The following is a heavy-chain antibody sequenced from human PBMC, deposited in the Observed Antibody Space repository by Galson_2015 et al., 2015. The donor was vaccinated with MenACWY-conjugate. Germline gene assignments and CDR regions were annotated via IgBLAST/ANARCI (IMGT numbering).Heavy chain of an antibody. CDR1: Y. D-gene: IGHD4-11*01. Sequence: YMSWVRQAPGKGLEWVSVIYSGGSTYYADSVKGRFTISRDSSKNTLYLQMNSLRAEDTAVYYCARDYSNFGMDVWGQGTTVTVS. V-gene: IGHV3-53*01. CDR2: IYSGGST. CDR3: ARDYSNFGMDV. J-gene: IGHJ6*02.